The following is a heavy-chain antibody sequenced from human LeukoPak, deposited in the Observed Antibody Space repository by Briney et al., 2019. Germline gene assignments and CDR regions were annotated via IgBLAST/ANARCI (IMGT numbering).Heavy chain of an antibody. D-gene: IGHD6-13*01. V-gene: IGHV3-23*01. CDR1: GFTFSSYY. J-gene: IGHJ4*02. Sequence: PGGSLRLSCEASGFTFSSYYMIWVRQAPGQGLEWVSVIGVSGDWTYYADSVKGRFTISRDNSKNTLYLQMNSLRAEDTAVYYCANYRQSITAAGNSREFADYWGQGTVVTVSS. CDR3: ANYRQSITAAGNSREFADY. CDR2: IGVSGDWT.